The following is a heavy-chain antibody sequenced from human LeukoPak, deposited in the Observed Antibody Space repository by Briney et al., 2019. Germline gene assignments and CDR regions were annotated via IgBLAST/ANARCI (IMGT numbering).Heavy chain of an antibody. V-gene: IGHV1-18*01. D-gene: IGHD3-22*01. Sequence: ASVKVSCKASGYIFTNYGFYWVRQTPGQGLEWMGWISTYNNNTNYAQKVQGRVTMTTDTSTSTVYMELRSLRSDDTAVYFCARVESYYSDSSGYYYPFYFDFWGQGTLVTVSS. CDR3: ARVESYYSDSSGYYYPFYFDF. CDR1: GYIFTNYG. CDR2: ISTYNNNT. J-gene: IGHJ4*02.